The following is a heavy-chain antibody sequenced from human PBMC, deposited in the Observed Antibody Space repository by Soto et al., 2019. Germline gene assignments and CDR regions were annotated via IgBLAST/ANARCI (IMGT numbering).Heavy chain of an antibody. CDR3: ATRSTYYYDSSGYSLVDY. V-gene: IGHV1-24*01. Sequence: ASVKVSCKVSGYTLTELSMHWVRQAPGKGLEWMGGFDPEDGETIYAQKFQGRVTMTEDTSTDTAYMELSSLRSEDTAVYYCATRSTYYYDSSGYSLVDYWGQGTLVTVSS. J-gene: IGHJ4*02. CDR1: GYTLTELS. D-gene: IGHD3-22*01. CDR2: FDPEDGET.